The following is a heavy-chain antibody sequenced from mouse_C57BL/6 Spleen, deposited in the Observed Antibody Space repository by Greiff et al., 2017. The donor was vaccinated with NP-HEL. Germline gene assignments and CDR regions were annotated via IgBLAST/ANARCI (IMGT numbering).Heavy chain of an antibody. CDR2: IDPSDSYT. J-gene: IGHJ2*01. CDR1: GYTFTSYW. Sequence: QVQLQQPGAELVRPGTSVKLSCKASGYTFTSYWMHWVKQRPGQGLEWIGVIDPSDSYTNYNQKFKGKATLTVDTSSSTAYMQLSSLTSEDSAVYYCARSGGTGFDGWGQGTTLTVAS. CDR3: ARSGGTGFDG. D-gene: IGHD4-1*01. V-gene: IGHV1-59*01.